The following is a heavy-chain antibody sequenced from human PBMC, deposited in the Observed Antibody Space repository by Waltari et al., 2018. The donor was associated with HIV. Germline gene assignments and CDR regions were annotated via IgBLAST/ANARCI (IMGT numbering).Heavy chain of an antibody. CDR1: GFTLSNYG. J-gene: IGHJ6*02. CDR3: VKEHQYSHTWYSYYGMDV. D-gene: IGHD6-13*01. Sequence: EVQVLASGGALVQPGVSLRLSCSASGFTLSNYGITWFRQAPGKGLGWGSTISGSGGRTYYADSVKGRFTVSRDNSKNTLYLQMNSLRAEDTAVYFCVKEHQYSHTWYSYYGMDVWGQGTTVTVSS. V-gene: IGHV3-23*01. CDR2: ISGSGGRT.